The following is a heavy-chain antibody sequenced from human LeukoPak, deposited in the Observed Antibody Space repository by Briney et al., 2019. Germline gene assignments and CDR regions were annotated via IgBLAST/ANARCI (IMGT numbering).Heavy chain of an antibody. CDR1: GGSISNKY. J-gene: IGHJ4*02. CDR3: AGSYYDSSGQGVFDY. V-gene: IGHV4-59*01. Sequence: SETLSLTCTVSGGSISNKYWSWIRQPPGKGLEWIGYIYYSGSTYYNPSLKSRVTISVDTTKNQFSLKLSSVTAADTAVYYCAGSYYDSSGQGVFDYWGQGTRVTVPS. D-gene: IGHD3-22*01. CDR2: IYYSGST.